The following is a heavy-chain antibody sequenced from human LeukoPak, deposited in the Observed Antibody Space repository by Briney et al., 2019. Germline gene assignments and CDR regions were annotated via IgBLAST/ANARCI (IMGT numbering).Heavy chain of an antibody. Sequence: PSETLSLTCSVSGDSTTSYYWSWIRQSPGKGLERLGLIYKSGDVNYHPSFRSRLFMSVDRSKTQVSLRLRSVTAADTAVYYCASGKYFYDDAGSVNRASRTALDLWARGTMVIVSS. CDR3: ASGKYFYDDAGSVNRASRTALDL. J-gene: IGHJ3*01. CDR2: IYKSGDV. V-gene: IGHV4-59*01. D-gene: IGHD3-16*01. CDR1: GDSTTSYY.